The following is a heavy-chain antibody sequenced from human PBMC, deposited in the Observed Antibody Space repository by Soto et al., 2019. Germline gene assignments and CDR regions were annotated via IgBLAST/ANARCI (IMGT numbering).Heavy chain of an antibody. J-gene: IGHJ5*02. Sequence: DVQLVESGGGLVQPGGSLRVSCAASGFTLGSHRIHWVRQPPGKGLEWVSRIDTDGGGTSYADSVKGRFTISTDNAKNTVYLQMNGLRAEDTAVYYCATGFDLWGQGTLVTVSS. CDR3: ATGFDL. CDR1: GFTLGSHR. V-gene: IGHV3-74*01. CDR2: IDTDGGGT.